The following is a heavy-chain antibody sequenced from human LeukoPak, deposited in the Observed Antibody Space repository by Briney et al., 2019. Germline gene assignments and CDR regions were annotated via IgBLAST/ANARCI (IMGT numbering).Heavy chain of an antibody. D-gene: IGHD4/OR15-4a*01. Sequence: GGSLRPSCAASGLTLSSYAMSGVRPAPGKGLEWVSTISNSGGSTYYADSVKGRFTISRDNSKSARYLQMNSLRAEDTAGYYCAKTKANSGQGHGMDVWGQGTTVTVSS. V-gene: IGHV3-23*01. CDR1: GLTLSSYA. CDR3: AKTKANSGQGHGMDV. CDR2: ISNSGGST. J-gene: IGHJ6*02.